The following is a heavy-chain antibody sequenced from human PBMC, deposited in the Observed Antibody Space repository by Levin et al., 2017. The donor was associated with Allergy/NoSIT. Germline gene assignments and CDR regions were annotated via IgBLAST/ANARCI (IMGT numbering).Heavy chain of an antibody. CDR2: ISYDGSNK. V-gene: IGHV3-30-3*01. J-gene: IGHJ4*02. Sequence: PGGSLRLSCAASGFTFSSYAMHWVRQAPGQGLEWVAVISYDGSNKYYADSVKGRFTISRDNSKNTLYLQMSSLRAEDTAVYYCARPYSSGWFGDLDYWGQGTLVTVSS. CDR1: GFTFSSYA. D-gene: IGHD6-19*01. CDR3: ARPYSSGWFGDLDY.